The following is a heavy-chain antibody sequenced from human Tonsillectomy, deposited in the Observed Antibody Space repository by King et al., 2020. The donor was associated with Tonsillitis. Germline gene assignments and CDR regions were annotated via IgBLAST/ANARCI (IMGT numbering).Heavy chain of an antibody. CDR3: ARHEYDYLWGSYRHFDY. J-gene: IGHJ4*02. CDR1: GDSISSDSYY. Sequence: QLQESGPGLVKPSETLSLTCTVSGDSISSDSYYWGWIRQPPGKGLEWIGSIYYLGSTYYNPSLKSRVTISVDTSKNQFSLRLSSVTAADTAVYYCARHEYDYLWGSYRHFDYWGQGTLVTVSS. CDR2: IYYLGST. D-gene: IGHD3-16*02. V-gene: IGHV4-39*01.